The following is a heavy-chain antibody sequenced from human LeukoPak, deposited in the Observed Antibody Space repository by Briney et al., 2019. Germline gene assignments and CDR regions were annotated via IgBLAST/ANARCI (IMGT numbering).Heavy chain of an antibody. D-gene: IGHD2-15*01. CDR2: IYYSGST. CDR3: ARDVPFYCSGGSCYGNYFDY. J-gene: IGHJ4*02. V-gene: IGHV4-61*01. CDR1: VGSVSSGSYY. Sequence: SETLSLTCTVSVGSVSSGSYYWSWIRQPPGKGLEWIGYIYYSGSTNYNPSLKSRVTISVDTSKNQFSLKLSSVTAADTAVYYCARDVPFYCSGGSCYGNYFDYWGQGTLVTVSS.